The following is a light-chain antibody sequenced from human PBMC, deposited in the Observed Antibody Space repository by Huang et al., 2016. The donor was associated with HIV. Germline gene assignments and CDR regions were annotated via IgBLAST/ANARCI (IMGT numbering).Light chain of an antibody. Sequence: DIQMTQSTSTLSASVGDRVIITCRASESISNWLAWFQQKPGEAPKLLSYKASTLETGVSSRFSGSGSGTEFTLTISSLQPDDFATYYCQQYYRYSYTFGQGTKLEIK. CDR1: ESISNW. V-gene: IGKV1-5*03. CDR2: KAS. CDR3: QQYYRYSYT. J-gene: IGKJ2*01.